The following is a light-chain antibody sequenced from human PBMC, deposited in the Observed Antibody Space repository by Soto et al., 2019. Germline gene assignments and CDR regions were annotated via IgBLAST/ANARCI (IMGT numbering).Light chain of an antibody. CDR2: DAS. J-gene: IGKJ5*01. Sequence: EIVLTQSPATLSLSPGERAPLSCRARQSVSSYLAWYQQKPGQAPRLLIYDASNRATGIPARFSGSGSGTDFTLTISSLEPEDFAVYYCQQRSNWPPRITFGQGTRLENK. CDR3: QQRSNWPPRIT. CDR1: QSVSSY. V-gene: IGKV3-11*01.